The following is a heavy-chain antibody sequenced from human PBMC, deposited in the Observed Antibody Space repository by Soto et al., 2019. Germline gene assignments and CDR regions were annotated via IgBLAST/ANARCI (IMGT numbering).Heavy chain of an antibody. V-gene: IGHV1-3*01. CDR3: ARDGGATARFGELLPPPLYYYYGMDV. Sequence: GASVKVSCKASGYTFTSYAMHWVRQAPGQRLEWMGWINAGNGNTKYSQKFQGRVTITRDTSASTAYMELSSLRSEDTAVYYCARDGGATARFGELLPPPLYYYYGMDVWGQGTTVTVSS. J-gene: IGHJ6*02. CDR1: GYTFTSYA. D-gene: IGHD3-10*01. CDR2: INAGNGNT.